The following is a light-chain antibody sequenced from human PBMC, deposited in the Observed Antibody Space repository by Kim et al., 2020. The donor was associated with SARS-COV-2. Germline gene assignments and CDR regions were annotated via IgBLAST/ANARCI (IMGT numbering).Light chain of an antibody. CDR3: SSYTSGSTWV. V-gene: IGLV2-14*03. CDR1: SSDVGNYNH. Sequence: QSALTQPASVSAFPGQSITISCTGSSSDVGNYNHVSWHQQHPGKAPKLIIYDVNKWASGVSNRFSGSKSGNTASLTISGLQADDEADYYCSSYTSGSTWVFGGGTQLTVL. CDR2: DVN. J-gene: IGLJ3*02.